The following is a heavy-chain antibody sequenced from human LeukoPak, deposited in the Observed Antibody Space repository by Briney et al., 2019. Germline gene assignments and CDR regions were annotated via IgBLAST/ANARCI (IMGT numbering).Heavy chain of an antibody. J-gene: IGHJ4*02. CDR1: GYTFTSYY. CDR2: INPSGGST. Sequence: ASVKVSCKASGYTFTSYYMHWVGQAPGQGLEWMGIINPSGGSTSYAQKFQGRVTMTRDTSTSTVYMELSSLRSDDTAVYYCARELRSYSSGWYYFDYWGQGTLVTVSS. V-gene: IGHV1-46*01. CDR3: ARELRSYSSGWYYFDY. D-gene: IGHD6-19*01.